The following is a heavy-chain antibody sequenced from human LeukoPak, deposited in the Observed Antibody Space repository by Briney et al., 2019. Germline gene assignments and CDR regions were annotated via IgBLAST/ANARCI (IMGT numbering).Heavy chain of an antibody. J-gene: IGHJ6*03. V-gene: IGHV4-34*01. CDR1: GGSFSGYY. CDR3: ARDVTGFLPYYYYYYMDV. CDR2: IYYSGST. D-gene: IGHD3-9*01. Sequence: PSETLSLTCAVYGGSFSGYYWSWIRQPPGKGLEWIGSIYYSGSTYYNPSLKSRVTISVDTSKNQFSLKLSSVTAADTAVYYCARDVTGFLPYYYYYYMDVWGKGTTVTVSS.